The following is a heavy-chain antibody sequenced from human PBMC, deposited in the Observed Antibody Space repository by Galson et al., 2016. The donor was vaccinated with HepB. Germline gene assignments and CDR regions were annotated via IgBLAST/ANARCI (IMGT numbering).Heavy chain of an antibody. CDR1: GYTLTSFA. CDR3: ARDRGAFGDLGY. V-gene: IGHV1-3*01. CDR2: INAGNGNT. D-gene: IGHD4-17*01. J-gene: IGHJ4*02. Sequence: SVKVSCKASGYTLTSFAMHWVRQAPGQRLEWMGWINAGNGNTKYSQKSQGRVTINRDTSANTAYMELSSLRSEDTAVYFCARDRGAFGDLGYWGQGTLVTVSS.